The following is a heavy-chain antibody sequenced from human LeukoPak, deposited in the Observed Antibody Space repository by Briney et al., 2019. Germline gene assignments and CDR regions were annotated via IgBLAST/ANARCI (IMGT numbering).Heavy chain of an antibody. J-gene: IGHJ6*02. CDR2: INHSGST. Sequence: SETLSLTCAVYGGSFCGYYWSWIRQPPGKGLEWIGEINHSGSTNYNPSLKSRVTISVDTSKNQFSLKLSSVTAADTAGYYCARAGYYGSGSPPQIYYYGMDVWGQGTTVTVSS. CDR3: ARAGYYGSGSPPQIYYYGMDV. V-gene: IGHV4-34*01. D-gene: IGHD3-10*01. CDR1: GGSFCGYY.